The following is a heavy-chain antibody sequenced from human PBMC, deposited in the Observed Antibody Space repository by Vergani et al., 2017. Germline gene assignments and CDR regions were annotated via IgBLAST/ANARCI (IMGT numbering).Heavy chain of an antibody. D-gene: IGHD2-2*02. V-gene: IGHV1-2*02. Sequence: QVQLVQSAAEVKKPGASVKVSCKASGYTFTDYYMHWVRQAPGQGLVWMGWINPKTGGTKYAQKFQGRVTMTRDTSISTAYMDLSRLRSDDTDVYYCARELRDCSSTSCYIYYYYMDVLGKGTTVTVSS. CDR1: GYTFTDYY. J-gene: IGHJ6*03. CDR2: INPKTGGT. CDR3: ARELRDCSSTSCYIYYYYMDV.